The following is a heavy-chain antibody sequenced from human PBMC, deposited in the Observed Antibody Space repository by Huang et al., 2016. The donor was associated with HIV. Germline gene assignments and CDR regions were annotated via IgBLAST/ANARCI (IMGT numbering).Heavy chain of an antibody. CDR1: GGTVSSFS. Sequence: HVQLVQSGAEMKKSGSSVKVSCKASGGTVSSFSFTWVRQAPGHGIEWMGEIIALHDTTDLEQKFRGRVTLTTDESTNTAFMELGGLTSQDTAVYYCARGVGNSNRGFDIWGQGTLVTVS. J-gene: IGHJ4*02. V-gene: IGHV1-69*16. CDR2: IIALHDTT. CDR3: ARGVGNSNRGFDI. D-gene: IGHD5-18*01.